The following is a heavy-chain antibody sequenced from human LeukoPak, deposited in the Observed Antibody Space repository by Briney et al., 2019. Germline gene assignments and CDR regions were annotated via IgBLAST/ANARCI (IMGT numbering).Heavy chain of an antibody. D-gene: IGHD4-17*01. Sequence: GGSLRLSCAASGFTFSSYWMHWVRQAPGKGLVWVSRINTDGSSTSYADSVKGRFTISRDNSKNTLYLQMNSLRAEDTAVYYCAKDQSMTTVTYYFDYWGQGTLVTVSS. CDR3: AKDQSMTTVTYYFDY. V-gene: IGHV3-74*01. CDR2: INTDGSST. J-gene: IGHJ4*02. CDR1: GFTFSSYW.